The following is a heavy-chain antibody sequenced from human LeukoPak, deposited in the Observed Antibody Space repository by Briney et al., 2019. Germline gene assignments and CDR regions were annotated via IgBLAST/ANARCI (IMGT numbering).Heavy chain of an antibody. D-gene: IGHD2-15*01. CDR1: GGSITSSNW. Sequence: SETLSLTCAVSGGSITSSNWWSWVRQPPGKGLEWIGEISHSGRINYNPSLKSRVTISVDTSKNQFSLKLSSVTAADTAVYYCARGGGSCYHVGDCLFDYXGQGTLVTVSS. J-gene: IGHJ4*02. V-gene: IGHV4-4*02. CDR2: ISHSGRI. CDR3: ARGGGSCYHVGDCLFDY.